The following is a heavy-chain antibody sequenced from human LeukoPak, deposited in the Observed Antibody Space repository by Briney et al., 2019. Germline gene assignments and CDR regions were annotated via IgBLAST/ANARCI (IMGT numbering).Heavy chain of an antibody. V-gene: IGHV3-30*18. CDR3: VKASVYGDYALGY. Sequence: GGSLRLSCAASGFTFSSYGMHWVRQAPGKGLEWVAVISYDGSNKYYADSVKGRFTISRDNSKNTLYLQMSSLRAEDAAVYYCVKASVYGDYALGYWGQGTLVTVSS. CDR2: ISYDGSNK. J-gene: IGHJ4*02. D-gene: IGHD4-17*01. CDR1: GFTFSSYG.